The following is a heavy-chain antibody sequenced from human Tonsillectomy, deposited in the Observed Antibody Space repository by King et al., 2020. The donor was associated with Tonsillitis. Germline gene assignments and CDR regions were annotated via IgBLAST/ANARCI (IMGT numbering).Heavy chain of an antibody. J-gene: IGHJ4*02. V-gene: IGHV3-48*01. CDR3: AREWARYSFDY. CDR1: GFTFSSYS. CDR2: ISSGSSII. D-gene: IGHD1-14*01. Sequence: VQLVESGGGLVQPGGSLRLSCAASGFTFSSYSMNWVRQAPGKGLEWVSYISSGSSIIYYADSVKGRFTISRDNAKNSLYLQMNSLRAEETAVYYCAREWARYSFDYWGQGTLVTVSS.